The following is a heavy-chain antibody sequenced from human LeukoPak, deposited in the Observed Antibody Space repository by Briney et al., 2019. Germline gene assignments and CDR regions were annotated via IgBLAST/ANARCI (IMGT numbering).Heavy chain of an antibody. V-gene: IGHV4-39*01. CDR3: ARLEFGVVTGVDP. CDR2: IYYSGST. Sequence: SETLSLTCTVSGGSIGSSSYYWGWIRQPPGKGLEWIGSIYYSGSTYYNPSLESRVTISVDTSKNQFSLKLSSVTAADTAVYYRARLEFGVVTGVDPWGQGTLVTVSS. D-gene: IGHD3-16*01. CDR1: GGSIGSSSYY. J-gene: IGHJ5*02.